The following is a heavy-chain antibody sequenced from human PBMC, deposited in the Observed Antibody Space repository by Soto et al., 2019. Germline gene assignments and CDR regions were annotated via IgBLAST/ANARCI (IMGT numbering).Heavy chain of an antibody. CDR3: ERDKEVAAVDS. J-gene: IGHJ4*02. D-gene: IGHD6-19*01. CDR1: GFTFSDYS. Sequence: PGGSLRLSCAASGFTFSDYSMNWVRQAPGEGLEWVSSISSSSVYKYYADSVKGRFTISRDNAKNSLYLQMNSLRAEDTAVYYCERDKEVAAVDSWGQGTLVTVSS. CDR2: ISSSSVYK. V-gene: IGHV3-21*01.